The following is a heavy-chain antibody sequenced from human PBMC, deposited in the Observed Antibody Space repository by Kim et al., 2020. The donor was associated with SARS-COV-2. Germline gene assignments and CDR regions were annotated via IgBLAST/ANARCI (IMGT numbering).Heavy chain of an antibody. Sequence: GGSLRLSCAASGFTFSSYWMHWVRQAPGKGLVWVSRINSDGSSTSYADSVKGRFTISRDNAKNTLYLQMNSLRAEDTAVYYCARASHAYYDFWSGYYPHYDYYGMDVWGQGTTVTVSS. D-gene: IGHD3-3*01. CDR1: GFTFSSYW. J-gene: IGHJ6*02. V-gene: IGHV3-74*01. CDR2: INSDGSST. CDR3: ARASHAYYDFWSGYYPHYDYYGMDV.